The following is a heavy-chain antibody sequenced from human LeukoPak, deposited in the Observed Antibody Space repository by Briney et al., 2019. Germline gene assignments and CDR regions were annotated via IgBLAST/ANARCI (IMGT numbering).Heavy chain of an antibody. D-gene: IGHD4-11*01. CDR1: GGSISGTNW. CDR2: IYNSGST. CDR3: ARDGLQGSIL. J-gene: IGHJ4*02. V-gene: IGHV4-4*02. Sequence: SGTLSLTCGVSGGSISGTNWWSWVRQPPGQGLEWIGYIYNSGSTTYNSSLKSRVTISVDTSNSQFSLRLRSVTAADTAMCYCARDGLQGSILWGQGTLVTVS.